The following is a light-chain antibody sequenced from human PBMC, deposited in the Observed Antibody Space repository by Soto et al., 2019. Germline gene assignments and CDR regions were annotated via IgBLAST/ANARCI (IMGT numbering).Light chain of an antibody. V-gene: IGKV2D-29*01. CDR1: QSLLHTDGKTY. CDR2: EVS. J-gene: IGKJ4*01. CDR3: MQSAQLPLT. Sequence: DVVMTQTPISLSVTPGQPASISCESSQSLLHTDGKTYLYWYLQKPGQPPQILIYEVSNLFSGVPDRFSGRWSGTFFTLKISRVEAEDVGVYYCMQSAQLPLTFGGGTKVEIK.